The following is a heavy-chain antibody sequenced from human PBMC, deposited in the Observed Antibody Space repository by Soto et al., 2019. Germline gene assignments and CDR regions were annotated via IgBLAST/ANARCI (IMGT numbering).Heavy chain of an antibody. D-gene: IGHD5-12*01. Sequence: GGSLRLSCATSGFTFSGARMNWVRQSPGKGLEWVGLIKGKADGGTVDYSAPVKGRFIISRDDSRNTLYLHMNSLKTEDTAVYYCTTAHPRGPDYSGQGTLFTVSS. J-gene: IGHJ4*01. CDR1: GFTFSGAR. CDR2: IKGKADGGTV. CDR3: TTAHPRGPDY. V-gene: IGHV3-15*01.